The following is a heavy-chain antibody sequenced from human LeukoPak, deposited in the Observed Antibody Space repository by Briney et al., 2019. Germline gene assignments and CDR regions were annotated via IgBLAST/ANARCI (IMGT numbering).Heavy chain of an antibody. V-gene: IGHV1-2*02. CDR2: INPNSGGT. CDR1: GYTFTGYY. Sequence: ASVKVSCEASGYTFTGYYMHWVRQAPGQGLEWMGWINPNSGGTNYAQKFQGRVTMTRDTSISTAYMELSRLRSDDTAVYYCTTGDSSSWYYFDYWGQGTLVTVSS. CDR3: TTGDSSSWYYFDY. D-gene: IGHD6-13*01. J-gene: IGHJ4*02.